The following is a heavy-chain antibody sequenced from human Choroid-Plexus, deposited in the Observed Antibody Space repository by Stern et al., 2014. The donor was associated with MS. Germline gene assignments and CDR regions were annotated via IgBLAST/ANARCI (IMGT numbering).Heavy chain of an antibody. CDR3: AKDRQYLTYFFDH. CDR2: VSYDGSNK. V-gene: IGHV3-30*18. Sequence: VPLVGSGGGVVQPGRPLRLSCVASGFTFGSCAMHWVRQAPGKGLGWVAGVSYDGSNKYYADSVKGRFTISRDNSQNTLYMQMSSLRPEDTAVYYCAKDRQYLTYFFDHWGQGSLVTVSS. J-gene: IGHJ5*02. D-gene: IGHD2/OR15-2a*01. CDR1: GFTFGSCA.